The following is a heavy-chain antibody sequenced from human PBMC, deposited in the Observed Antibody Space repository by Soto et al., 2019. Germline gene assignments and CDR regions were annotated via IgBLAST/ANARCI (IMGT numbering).Heavy chain of an antibody. D-gene: IGHD3-22*01. J-gene: IGHJ4*02. CDR3: ATARRAYYYDSSGYWFYFDY. CDR1: GFTFSSYG. CDR2: IWYDGSNK. Sequence: QVQLVESGGGVVQPGRSLRLSCAASGFTFSSYGMHWVRQAPGKGLEWVAVIWYDGSNKYYADSVKGRFTISRDNSKNSLYLQMNSLRAEDTAVYYCATARRAYYYDSSGYWFYFDYWGQGTLVTVSS. V-gene: IGHV3-33*01.